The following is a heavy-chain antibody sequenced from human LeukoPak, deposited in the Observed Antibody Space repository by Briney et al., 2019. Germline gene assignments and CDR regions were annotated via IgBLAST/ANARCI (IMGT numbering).Heavy chain of an antibody. D-gene: IGHD3-10*01. Sequence: GGSLRLSCAASGFTFSGYFMSWVRQAPGKGLEWVSAIHGSGGSTYYADSVKGRFTISRVNSKNTLSLQMNSLRAEDTAVYYCAKEGSYGSGTLINYYFGLDVWGQGTTVTVSS. CDR1: GFTFSGYF. CDR2: IHGSGGST. CDR3: AKEGSYGSGTLINYYFGLDV. J-gene: IGHJ6*02. V-gene: IGHV3-23*01.